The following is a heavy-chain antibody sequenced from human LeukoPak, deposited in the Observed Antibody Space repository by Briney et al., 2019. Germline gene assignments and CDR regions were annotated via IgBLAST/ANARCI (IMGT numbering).Heavy chain of an antibody. Sequence: GGSLRLSCAASGFTFSSYWMHWVRQAPGKGLVWVSRINSDGSSTSYADSVKGRFTISRDNAKNTLYLQMNSLRAEDTAVYYCARDGKADSSGLSTTSTGAFDIWGQGTMVTVSS. V-gene: IGHV3-74*01. CDR2: INSDGSST. CDR3: ARDGKADSSGLSTTSTGAFDI. D-gene: IGHD3-22*01. J-gene: IGHJ3*02. CDR1: GFTFSSYW.